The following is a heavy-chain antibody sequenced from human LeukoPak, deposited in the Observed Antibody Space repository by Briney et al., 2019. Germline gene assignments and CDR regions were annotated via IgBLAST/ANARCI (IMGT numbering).Heavy chain of an antibody. Sequence: ASVKVSCKASGYTFTSYYMHRVRQAPGQGLEWMGIINPSGGSTSYAQKFQGRVTMTRDMSTSTVYMELSSLRSEDTAVYYCARSSSWLFPSFDYWGQGTLVTVSS. D-gene: IGHD6-13*01. V-gene: IGHV1-46*01. J-gene: IGHJ4*02. CDR1: GYTFTSYY. CDR3: ARSSSWLFPSFDY. CDR2: INPSGGST.